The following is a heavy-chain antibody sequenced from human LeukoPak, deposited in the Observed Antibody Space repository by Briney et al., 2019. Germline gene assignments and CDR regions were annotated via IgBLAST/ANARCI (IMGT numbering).Heavy chain of an antibody. J-gene: IGHJ4*02. D-gene: IGHD3-22*01. CDR1: GGSLTSYNHH. CDR3: ARYVYDRGTHSGGRYFDS. V-gene: IGHV4-39*01. Sequence: PSETLSLTCLLSGGSLTSYNHHWGWTRHPPGRGREYFGLIFFTCNSYLQPSLRSRVTISVDTYKNQCSLKLPAVTAADTAVYSCARYVYDRGTHSGGRYFDSWGQGTLVAVPS. CDR2: IFFTCNS.